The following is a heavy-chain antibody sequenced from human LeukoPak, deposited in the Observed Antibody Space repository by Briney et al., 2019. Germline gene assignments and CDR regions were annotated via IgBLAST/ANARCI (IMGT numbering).Heavy chain of an antibody. Sequence: GGSLRLSCAASGFTFSSYAMSWVRQAPGKGLEWVSAISGSGGSTYYADSVKGRFTISRDNSKNTLYLQMNSLRAEDTAVYYCAKGETYWGSSSSYYYYMDVWGKGTTVTVSS. CDR1: GFTFSSYA. CDR2: ISGSGGST. D-gene: IGHD6-6*01. J-gene: IGHJ6*03. CDR3: AKGETYWGSSSSYYYYMDV. V-gene: IGHV3-23*01.